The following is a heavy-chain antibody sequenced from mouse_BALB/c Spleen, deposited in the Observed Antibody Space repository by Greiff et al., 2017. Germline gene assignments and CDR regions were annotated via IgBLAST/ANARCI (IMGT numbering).Heavy chain of an antibody. CDR3: ARADYSDY. CDR1: GYSITSDYA. V-gene: IGHV3-2*02. D-gene: IGHD2-4*01. CDR2: ISYSGST. Sequence: EVMLVESGPGLVKPSQSLSLTCTVTGYSITSDYAWNWIRQFPGNKLEWMGYISYSGSTSYNPSLKSRISITRDTSKNQFFLQLNSVTTEDTATYYCARADYSDYWGQGTTLTVSS. J-gene: IGHJ2*01.